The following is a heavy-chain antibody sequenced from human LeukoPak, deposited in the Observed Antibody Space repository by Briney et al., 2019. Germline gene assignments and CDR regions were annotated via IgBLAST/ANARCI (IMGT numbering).Heavy chain of an antibody. CDR3: ATYQGYNYGPFDY. CDR1: GFTFSSYW. CDR2: INSDGNNR. Sequence: PGGSLRLSCAASGFTFSSYWMHWVRQAPGKGLLWVSLINSDGNNRGYADSVKGRFTVSRDNAKNTLYLQMNSLRAEDTAVYYCATYQGYNYGPFDYWGQGTLVTVSS. J-gene: IGHJ4*02. D-gene: IGHD5-18*01. V-gene: IGHV3-74*01.